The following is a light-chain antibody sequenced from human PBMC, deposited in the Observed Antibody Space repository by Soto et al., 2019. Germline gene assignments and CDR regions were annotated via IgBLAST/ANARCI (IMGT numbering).Light chain of an antibody. CDR2: GAA. Sequence: IVLTQSPGTLSLSPGERAALSCRASQSISNRYLAWFRQKPGQAPRVLISGAANRATGIPDRFSGSGSGTDFTLTISRLEPEDFAVYFCQQYGVSPPFTFGQGTKVEIK. CDR3: QQYGVSPPFT. J-gene: IGKJ2*01. V-gene: IGKV3-20*01. CDR1: QSISNRY.